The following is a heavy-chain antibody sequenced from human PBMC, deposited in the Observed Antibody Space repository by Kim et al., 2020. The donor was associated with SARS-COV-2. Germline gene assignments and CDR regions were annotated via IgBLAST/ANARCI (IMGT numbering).Heavy chain of an antibody. Sequence: GGSLRLSCAASGFPFSNYWMDWVRQAPGKGLEWVSRTNADGSGTVYADSVKGRFTISRDNAKNTVDLLMNSLRAGDTAVYYCAELRRFDYWGQGSLVTVS. D-gene: IGHD1-7*01. CDR1: GFPFSNYW. J-gene: IGHJ4*02. CDR2: TNADGSGT. CDR3: AELRRFDY. V-gene: IGHV3-74*01.